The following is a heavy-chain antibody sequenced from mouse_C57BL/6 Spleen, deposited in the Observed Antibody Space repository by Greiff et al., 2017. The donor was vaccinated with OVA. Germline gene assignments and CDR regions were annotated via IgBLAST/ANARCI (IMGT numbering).Heavy chain of an antibody. V-gene: IGHV3-6*01. CDR2: ISYDGSN. CDR1: GYSITSGYY. Sequence: DVKLQESGPGLVKPSQSLSLTCSVTGYSITSGYYWNWIRQFPGNKLEWMGYISYDGSNNYNPSLKNRIPITRDTSKNQFFLKLNSVTTEDTATYYCARDRDYGSSYNYYAMDYWGQGTSVTVSS. CDR3: ARDRDYGSSYNYYAMDY. J-gene: IGHJ4*01. D-gene: IGHD1-1*01.